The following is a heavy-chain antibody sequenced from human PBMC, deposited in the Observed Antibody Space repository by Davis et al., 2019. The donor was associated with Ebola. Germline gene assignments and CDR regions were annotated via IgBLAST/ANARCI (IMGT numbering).Heavy chain of an antibody. V-gene: IGHV1-24*01. D-gene: IGHD1-14*01. CDR1: GFTFSSYG. J-gene: IGHJ4*01. Sequence: GESLKISCAASGFTFSSYGMHWVRQAPGKGLEWMGGFDPEDGETIYAQKFQGRVTMTEDTSTDTAYMDLSNLRSEDTAVYYCAASAGTVGKFDYWGQGTLVTVSS. CDR2: FDPEDGET. CDR3: AASAGTVGKFDY.